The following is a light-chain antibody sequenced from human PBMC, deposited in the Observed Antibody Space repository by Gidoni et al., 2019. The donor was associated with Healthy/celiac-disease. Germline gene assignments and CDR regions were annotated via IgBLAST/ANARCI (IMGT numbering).Light chain of an antibody. Sequence: QSALTQPASVSGSPGPSITISCTGTSSDVGGYIYVSWYQQHPGKAPKVMIYEVSNRPSGVSNRFSGSKSGNTASLTISGLQAEDEADYYCSSYTSSSLYVFGTGTKVTVL. CDR2: EVS. J-gene: IGLJ1*01. V-gene: IGLV2-14*01. CDR1: SSDVGGYIY. CDR3: SSYTSSSLYV.